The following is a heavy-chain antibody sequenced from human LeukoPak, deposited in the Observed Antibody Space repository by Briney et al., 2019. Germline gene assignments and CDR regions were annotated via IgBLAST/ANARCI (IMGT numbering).Heavy chain of an antibody. CDR3: ARDDYYDSSGPDY. CDR1: GYTFTNYG. CDR2: ICGYNGNT. Sequence: ASVKVSCKASGYTFTNYGVSWVRQAPGQGLEWMGWICGYNGNTNYAQNLQGRLTMTTDTSTNTAYMELRSLRSDDTAVYYCARDDYYDSSGPDYWGQGTLVTVSS. D-gene: IGHD3-22*01. J-gene: IGHJ4*02. V-gene: IGHV1-18*01.